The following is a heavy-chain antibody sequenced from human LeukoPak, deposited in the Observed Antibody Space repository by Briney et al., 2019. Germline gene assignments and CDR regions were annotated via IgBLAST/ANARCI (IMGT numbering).Heavy chain of an antibody. D-gene: IGHD3-10*01. CDR1: GRRIITK. Sequence: GGSLRLSCVDLGGRRIITKKSWVRQALGKGLEWIGRIKSKTDGETTNCAEPVRGRFTISRDDSKSAVYLQMNSLKIEDTAVYYCTTDLGTYYHGSQRLIPIDYWGQGTLVTVS. CDR2: IKSKTDGETT. CDR3: TTDLGTYYHGSQRLIPIDY. J-gene: IGHJ4*02. V-gene: IGHV3-15*01.